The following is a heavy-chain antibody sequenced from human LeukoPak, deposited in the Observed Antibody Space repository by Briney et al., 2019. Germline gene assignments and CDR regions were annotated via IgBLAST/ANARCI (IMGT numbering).Heavy chain of an antibody. D-gene: IGHD6-6*01. CDR3: ARQTSSSSYYYYYYYMDV. J-gene: IGHJ6*03. CDR1: GGSISSGDYY. V-gene: IGHV4-30-2*03. Sequence: SQTLSLTCTVSGGSISSGDYYWSWIRQPPGKGLEWIGSIYHSGSTYYNPSLKSRVTISVDTSKNQFSLKLSSVTAADTAVYYCARQTSSSSYYYYYYYMDVWGKGTTVTVSS. CDR2: IYHSGST.